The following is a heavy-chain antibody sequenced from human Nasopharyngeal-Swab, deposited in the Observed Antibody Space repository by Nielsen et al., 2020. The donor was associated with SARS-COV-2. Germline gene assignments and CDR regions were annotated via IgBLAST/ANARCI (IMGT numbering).Heavy chain of an antibody. CDR3: ARVSYDFWSGYHDDY. J-gene: IGHJ4*02. Sequence: ASVKVSCKASGYTFTSYGISWVRQAPGQGLEWMGWISAYYGNTNYAQKLQGRVTMTTDTSTSTAYMELRSLRSDDTAVYYCARVSYDFWSGYHDDYWGQGTLVTVSS. V-gene: IGHV1-18*04. CDR1: GYTFTSYG. D-gene: IGHD3-3*01. CDR2: ISAYYGNT.